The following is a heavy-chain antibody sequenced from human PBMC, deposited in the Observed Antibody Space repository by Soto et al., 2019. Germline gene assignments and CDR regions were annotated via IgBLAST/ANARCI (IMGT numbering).Heavy chain of an antibody. CDR3: ARQGFGPLHGLVDV. V-gene: IGHV4-59*08. Sequence: SEALSLTCTVSGGSISRYYWSWFRQSPGKRMEWIGYVNHSWGSSYNPSLQSRVAISLDTSKSQFSLKVTSVTATDTAVYYCARQGFGPLHGLVDVWGQGTTVTVSS. CDR2: VNHSWGS. J-gene: IGHJ6*02. CDR1: GGSISRYY. D-gene: IGHD3-10*01.